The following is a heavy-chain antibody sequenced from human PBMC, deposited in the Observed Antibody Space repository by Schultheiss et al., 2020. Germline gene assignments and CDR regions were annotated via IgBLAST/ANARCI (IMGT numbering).Heavy chain of an antibody. D-gene: IGHD4-23*01. J-gene: IGHJ1*01. CDR1: GGSISSGSYY. CDR2: IYTSGST. V-gene: IGHV4-61*02. Sequence: SETLSLTCTVSGGSISSGSYYWSWIRQPAGKGLEWIGRIYTSGSTNYNPSLKSRVTISVDRSKNQFSLKLSSVTAADTAVYYCARRNYGGPPRNWGQGTLVTVSS. CDR3: ARRNYGGPPRN.